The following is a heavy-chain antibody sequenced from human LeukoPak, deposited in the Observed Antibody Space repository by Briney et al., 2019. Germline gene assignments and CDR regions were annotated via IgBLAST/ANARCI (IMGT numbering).Heavy chain of an antibody. Sequence: SETLSLTCVVYGGSFSTYYWSWIRQPPGKGLEWIGEINRSGSTNYNPSLKSRVTISVDTSKNQFSLKLSSVTAADTAVYYCARALAARDGFDYWGQGTLVTVSS. D-gene: IGHD6-6*01. V-gene: IGHV4-34*01. CDR2: INRSGST. CDR1: GGSFSTYY. CDR3: ARALAARDGFDY. J-gene: IGHJ4*02.